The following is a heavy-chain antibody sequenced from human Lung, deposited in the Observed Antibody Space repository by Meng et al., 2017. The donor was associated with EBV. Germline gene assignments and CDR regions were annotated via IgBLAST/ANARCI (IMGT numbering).Heavy chain of an antibody. CDR2: IIPFLATA. CDR1: GDTFNSYA. V-gene: IGHV1-69*06. D-gene: IGHD4-17*01. J-gene: IGHJ4*02. Sequence: QVQLTQSGAEVKKAGSSVKVSCKASGDTFNSYAFSWVRQAPGQGLEWMGGIIPFLATAHYSQKFQGRATITADRSTRTAYMELRSLRSDDSAVYYCAAPSTDYDHPFFNFWGQGPLVTVS. CDR3: AAPSTDYDHPFFNF.